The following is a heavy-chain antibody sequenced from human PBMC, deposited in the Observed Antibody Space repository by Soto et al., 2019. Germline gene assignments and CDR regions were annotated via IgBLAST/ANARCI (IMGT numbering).Heavy chain of an antibody. CDR3: TRSIGSGGVLGGFDY. CDR2: IIPILDKP. CDR1: GGTFKMYA. J-gene: IGHJ4*02. Sequence: QVQLVQSGVEVREPGSAVKVSCKASGGTFKMYAMHWVRQAPGQGLEWMGGIIPILDKPTYAQKFQGRVTITVDDSTATADMELSSLRSDDTAVYYCTRSIGSGGVLGGFDYWGQGTLVTVSS. V-gene: IGHV1-69*01. D-gene: IGHD3-16*02.